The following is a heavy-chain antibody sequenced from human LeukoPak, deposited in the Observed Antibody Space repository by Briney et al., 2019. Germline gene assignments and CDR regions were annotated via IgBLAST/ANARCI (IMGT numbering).Heavy chain of an antibody. CDR3: ARVLVEEVLTNWFDP. D-gene: IGHD2-2*01. Sequence: ASVKVSCKASGYTFTSYGISWVRQAPGQGLEWMGWISAYNGNTNYAQKLQGRVTMTTDTSTSTAYMELRSLRSDDTAVYYCARVLVEEVLTNWFDPWGQGTLATVSS. CDR2: ISAYNGNT. J-gene: IGHJ5*02. CDR1: GYTFTSYG. V-gene: IGHV1-18*01.